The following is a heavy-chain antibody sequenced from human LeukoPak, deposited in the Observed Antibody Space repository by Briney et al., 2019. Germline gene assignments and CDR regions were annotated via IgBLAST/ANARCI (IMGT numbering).Heavy chain of an antibody. J-gene: IGHJ6*03. V-gene: IGHV4-34*01. CDR2: INHSGST. D-gene: IGHD5-12*01. CDR3: SGGGYSASSNHSYYYMDV. CDR1: GGSFSGYY. Sequence: SETLSLTCAVYGGSFSGYYSSWVRQPPGKGLEWIGEINHSGSTNYNPSLKSRVTITVKANKNQVPLKLSTVTAAEAAVFYYSGGGYSASSNHSYYYMDVWGKGTKVTGSS.